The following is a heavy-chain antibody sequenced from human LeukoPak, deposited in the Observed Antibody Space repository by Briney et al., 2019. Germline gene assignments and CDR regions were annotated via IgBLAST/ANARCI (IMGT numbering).Heavy chain of an antibody. D-gene: IGHD3-10*01. V-gene: IGHV1-18*04. CDR1: GYTFTTYG. Sequence: ASVKVSCKTSGYTFTTYGISWVRQAPGQGLEWMGWISGSSGNTKYAQKVQGRDTMTTDTSTTTAYMEVRSLRSDDTAVYYCARDRDRMVQGVTALFDYWGQGTLVTVSS. CDR2: ISGSSGNT. CDR3: ARDRDRMVQGVTALFDY. J-gene: IGHJ4*02.